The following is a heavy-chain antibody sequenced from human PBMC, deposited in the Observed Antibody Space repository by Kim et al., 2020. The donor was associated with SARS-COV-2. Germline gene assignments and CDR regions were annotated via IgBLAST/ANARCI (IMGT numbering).Heavy chain of an antibody. V-gene: IGHV3-73*01. J-gene: IGHJ4*02. Sequence: GGSLRLSCAASGFTFSGAAMHWVRQTSEKRLEWLGRIRSKSNNYATSYTASVKGRFTISRDDSKNTAFLQMNSLKTEDTAVYYCTTFDGYGWYVYWGQGTLVTVSS. CDR1: GFTFSGAA. CDR2: IRSKSNNYAT. CDR3: TTFDGYGWYVY. D-gene: IGHD6-19*01.